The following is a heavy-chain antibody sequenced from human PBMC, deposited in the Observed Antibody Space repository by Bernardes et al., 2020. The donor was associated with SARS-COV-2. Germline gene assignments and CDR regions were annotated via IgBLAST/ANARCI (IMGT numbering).Heavy chain of an antibody. V-gene: IGHV3-48*03. CDR3: ARGHGCDY. CDR1: GFSLSSYA. D-gene: IGHD6-19*01. CDR2: SSISGFNS. J-gene: IGHJ4*02. Sequence: GSLRLSCEASGFSLSSYAMTWVRQAPGKGLEWVSYSSISGFNSDYAESVKGRFTVSRDNAKNSLYLEMNSLRAEDTGVYYCARGHGCDYWGQGTLVTVSS.